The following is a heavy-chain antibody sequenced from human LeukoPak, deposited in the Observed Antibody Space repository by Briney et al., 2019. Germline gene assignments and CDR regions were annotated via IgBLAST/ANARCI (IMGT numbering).Heavy chain of an antibody. CDR3: AKRYSSSSPGFDY. CDR2: ISYDGNNK. CDR1: GFTFSSCA. D-gene: IGHD6-6*01. Sequence: GRSLRLSCAASGFTFSSCAMRWVRQAPGKGLEWVAVISYDGNNKYYADSVKGRFTISRDNSKNTLYLQMNSLRAEDTAVYYCAKRYSSSSPGFDYWGQGTLVTVSS. V-gene: IGHV3-30-3*02. J-gene: IGHJ4*02.